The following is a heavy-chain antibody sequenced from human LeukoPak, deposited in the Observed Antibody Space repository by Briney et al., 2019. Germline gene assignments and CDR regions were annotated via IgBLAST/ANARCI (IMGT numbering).Heavy chain of an antibody. V-gene: IGHV3-15*01. Sequence: GGSLRLSCAASGFTFSNAWMSWVRQAPGKGLEWVGRIKSKTDGGTTDYAAPVKGRFTISRDDSKNALYLQMNSLKTEDTAVYYCTTDCLGYCSSTSPDAFDIWGQGTMVTVSS. CDR3: TTDCLGYCSSTSPDAFDI. D-gene: IGHD2-2*01. J-gene: IGHJ3*02. CDR2: IKSKTDGGTT. CDR1: GFTFSNAW.